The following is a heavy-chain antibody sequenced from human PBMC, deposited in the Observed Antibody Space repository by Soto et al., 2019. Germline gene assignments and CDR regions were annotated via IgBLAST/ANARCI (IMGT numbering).Heavy chain of an antibody. Sequence: PGESLKISCKGSGYTFTSQWIGWVRQMPGKGLEWMGIIYPGDSDTKYSPSFQGQVTISADKFISIAYLQWSSLEASDTAMYYCVRLGVGIPETYWGQGTQVTVSS. CDR3: VRLGVGIPETY. CDR2: IYPGDSDT. J-gene: IGHJ4*02. D-gene: IGHD2-2*02. V-gene: IGHV5-51*01. CDR1: GYTFTSQW.